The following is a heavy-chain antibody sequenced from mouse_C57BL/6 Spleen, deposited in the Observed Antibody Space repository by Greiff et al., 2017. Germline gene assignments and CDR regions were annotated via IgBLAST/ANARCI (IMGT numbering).Heavy chain of an antibody. D-gene: IGHD1-1*01. V-gene: IGHV1-80*01. CDR1: GYAFSSYW. CDR2: IYPGDGDT. Sequence: QVQLQQSGAELVKPGASVKISCKASGYAFSSYWMNWVKQRPGKGLEWIGQIYPGDGDTNYNGKFKGKATLTADKSSSTAYMQLSSLTSEDSAVYFCASWEDYGSRENYWGQGTTLTVSS. CDR3: ASWEDYGSRENY. J-gene: IGHJ2*01.